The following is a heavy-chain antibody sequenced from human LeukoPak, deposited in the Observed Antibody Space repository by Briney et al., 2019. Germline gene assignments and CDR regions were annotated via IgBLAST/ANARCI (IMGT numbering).Heavy chain of an antibody. Sequence: ASLKLSSKTSLYSFTAHYPHWLRQAPVQRLEWMGWIKPDSGATTFAQNFQGRVTMTSDTSINTAYMELSSLTSDDTAMYYCARDHDYGPDYWGQGTLVTVSA. CDR1: LYSFTAHY. V-gene: IGHV1-2*02. CDR2: IKPDSGAT. J-gene: IGHJ4*02. CDR3: ARDHDYGPDY. D-gene: IGHD4/OR15-4a*01.